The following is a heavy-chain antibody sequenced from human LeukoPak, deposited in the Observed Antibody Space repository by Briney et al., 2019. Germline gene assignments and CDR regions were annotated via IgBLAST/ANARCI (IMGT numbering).Heavy chain of an antibody. D-gene: IGHD3-3*01. V-gene: IGHV1-2*02. CDR3: ARDPTIFGVVISWFDP. CDR2: INPNSGGT. J-gene: IGHJ5*02. Sequence: ASVKVSCKASGYTFTSYDINWVRQATGQGLEWMGWINPNSGGTNYAQKFQGRVTMTRDTSISTAYMELSRLRSDDTAVYYCARDPTIFGVVISWFDPWGQGTLVTVSS. CDR1: GYTFTSYD.